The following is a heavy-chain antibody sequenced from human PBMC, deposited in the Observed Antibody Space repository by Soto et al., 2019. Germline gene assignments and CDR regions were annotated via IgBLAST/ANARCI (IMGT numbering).Heavy chain of an antibody. CDR2: ISYSGNT. D-gene: IGHD2-15*01. Sequence: SETLSLTCTVSGRSIISGYWSWIRQPPGKGLEWIGYISYSGNTNYNPSLKSRVTMSVDTPKNQFSLRLSSVTTADTAVYYCAGLRGYAGSPIDYWGQGTLVTVS. V-gene: IGHV4-59*01. J-gene: IGHJ4*02. CDR3: AGLRGYAGSPIDY. CDR1: GRSIISGY.